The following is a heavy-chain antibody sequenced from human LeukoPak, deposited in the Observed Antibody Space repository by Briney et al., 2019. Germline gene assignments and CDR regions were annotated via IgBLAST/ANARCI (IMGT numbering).Heavy chain of an antibody. CDR3: ARDLYSYDYVWGSYRLDTRYFDY. CDR2: ISGSGGST. V-gene: IGHV3-23*01. CDR1: GFTFSSYA. Sequence: GGSLRLSCAASGFTFSSYAMSWVRQAPGKGLEWVSAISGSGGSTYYADSVKGRFTISRDNAKNSLYLQMNSLRAEDTAVYYCARDLYSYDYVWGSYRLDTRYFDYWGQGTLVTVSS. J-gene: IGHJ4*02. D-gene: IGHD3-16*02.